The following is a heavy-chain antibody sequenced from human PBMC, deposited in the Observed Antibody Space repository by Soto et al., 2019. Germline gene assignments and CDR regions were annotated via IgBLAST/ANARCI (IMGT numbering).Heavy chain of an antibody. CDR2: ISSSGSTI. V-gene: IGHV3-11*01. J-gene: IGHJ4*02. CDR1: GFTFSDYY. Sequence: QVQLVESGGGLVKPGGSLRLSCAASGFTFSDYYMSWIRQAPGKGLEWVSYISSSGSTIYDADSVKGRFTISRENAKNSVYLQMNSMRAEDTAVYYCARESGGLFGGVIVIEGYFDYWGQGTLVTVSS. CDR3: ARESGGLFGGVIVIEGYFDY. D-gene: IGHD3-16*02.